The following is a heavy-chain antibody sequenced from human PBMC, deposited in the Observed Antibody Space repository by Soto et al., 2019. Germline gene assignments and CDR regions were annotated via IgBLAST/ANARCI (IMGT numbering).Heavy chain of an antibody. V-gene: IGHV3-74*01. CDR1: GFTFSYYW. CDR2: IHSDGSST. J-gene: IGHJ3*01. D-gene: IGHD1-26*01. CDR3: ARGDSGAFDL. Sequence: EVQLVESGGGLVRPGGSLRLSCAASGFTFSYYWMHWVRQAPGKGLVWVSRIHSDGSSTTYADFVKGRFIISRDNARNTVDLQRNSVRVEDTAGYYCARGDSGAFDLWGQGTVVTVSS.